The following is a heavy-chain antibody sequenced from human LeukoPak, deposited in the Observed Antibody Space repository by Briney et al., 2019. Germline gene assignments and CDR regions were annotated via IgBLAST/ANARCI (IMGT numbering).Heavy chain of an antibody. CDR2: IYTSGST. CDR1: GGSISSGSYY. CDR3: ARVAAKTVDY. D-gene: IGHD2-15*01. Sequence: KPSQTLSLTCTLSGGSISSGSYYWSWIRQPAGKGLEWIGRIYTSGSTNYNPSLKSRVTISVDTSKSQFSLKLSSVTAADTAVYYCARVAAKTVDYWGQGTLVTVSS. J-gene: IGHJ4*02. V-gene: IGHV4-61*02.